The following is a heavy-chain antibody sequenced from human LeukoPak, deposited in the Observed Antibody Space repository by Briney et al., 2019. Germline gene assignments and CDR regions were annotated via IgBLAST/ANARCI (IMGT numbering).Heavy chain of an antibody. V-gene: IGHV1-69*13. D-gene: IGHD6-19*01. CDR3: ARDHLTVAGNAYYFDC. Sequence: ASVKVSCKASGHTFTGYHMHWMRQAPGQGLEWMGGIIPIFGTANYAQKFQGRVTITADESTSTAYMELSSLRSEDTAVYYCARDHLTVAGNAYYFDCWGQGTLVTVSS. J-gene: IGHJ4*02. CDR1: GHTFTGYH. CDR2: IIPIFGTA.